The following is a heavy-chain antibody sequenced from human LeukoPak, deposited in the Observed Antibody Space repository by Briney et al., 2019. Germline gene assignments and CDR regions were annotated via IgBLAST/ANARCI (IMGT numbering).Heavy chain of an antibody. J-gene: IGHJ3*02. D-gene: IGHD4-17*01. CDR2: IKYDGTER. Sequence: GGSLRLSCAASGFTFRNSWMTWVRRAPGKGLEWVANIKYDGTERNYVDSVKGRFTISKDNAKDSLYLQMDSLRADDTAVYYCARDRTNDYGHNVGAFDIRGQGTMVTVSS. CDR1: GFTFRNSW. V-gene: IGHV3-7*01. CDR3: ARDRTNDYGHNVGAFDI.